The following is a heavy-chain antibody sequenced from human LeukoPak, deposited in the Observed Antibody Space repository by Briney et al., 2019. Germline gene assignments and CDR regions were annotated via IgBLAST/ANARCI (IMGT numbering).Heavy chain of an antibody. V-gene: IGHV3-74*01. Sequence: GGSLTPSCAASGFTFSSYWMHWVRQAPGMGLVWVSGINSDGSSTSYADSVRGRFTISRDNAKNTLYLQMNSLRAEDAAVYYCARAAQGWDYWGQGTLVTVSS. CDR3: ARAAQGWDY. J-gene: IGHJ4*02. D-gene: IGHD2-15*01. CDR1: GFTFSSYW. CDR2: INSDGSST.